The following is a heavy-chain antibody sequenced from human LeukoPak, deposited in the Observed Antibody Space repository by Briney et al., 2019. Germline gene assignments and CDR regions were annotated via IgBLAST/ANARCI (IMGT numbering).Heavy chain of an antibody. V-gene: IGHV3-74*01. D-gene: IGHD7-27*01. Sequence: TGGSLRLSCAASGFTFSSFWMHWVRQAPGKGLVWVSRINTDGSDTDYADSVRGRFTISRDNAKNTLYLQMNSLRAEDTAVYYCARGRTNWYYFDSWGQGTLASVSS. CDR1: GFTFSSFW. CDR2: INTDGSDT. J-gene: IGHJ4*02. CDR3: ARGRTNWYYFDS.